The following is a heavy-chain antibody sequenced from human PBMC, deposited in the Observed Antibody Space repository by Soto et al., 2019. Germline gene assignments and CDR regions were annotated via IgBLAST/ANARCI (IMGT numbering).Heavy chain of an antibody. CDR1: GFTFSSYW. J-gene: IGHJ4*02. Sequence: EVQLVESGGGLVQPGGSLRLSCAASGFTFSSYWMSWVRQAPGKGLEWVANIKQDGSEKYYVDSVKGRFTISRDNAKNSLYLQRNSLRAEDTAVYYCARFPVFYDSSGYYYSCFDYWGQGTLVTVSS. V-gene: IGHV3-7*05. CDR3: ARFPVFYDSSGYYYSCFDY. D-gene: IGHD3-22*01. CDR2: IKQDGSEK.